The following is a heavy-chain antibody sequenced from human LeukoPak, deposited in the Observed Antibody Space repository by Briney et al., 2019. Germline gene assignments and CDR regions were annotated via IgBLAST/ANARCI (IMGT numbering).Heavy chain of an antibody. CDR2: ISNDGNNK. CDR1: GFTFSSYG. V-gene: IGHV3-30*18. J-gene: IGHJ4*02. D-gene: IGHD3-10*01. Sequence: GGSLRLSCAASGFTFSSYGIHWVRQAPGEGLGRGAAISNDGNNKYYADSVKGRFTIYRDNSKNTLYLQMNSLRAEDTAVYYCAKEIYFGSGSYPDYWGQGTLVIVSS. CDR3: AKEIYFGSGSYPDY.